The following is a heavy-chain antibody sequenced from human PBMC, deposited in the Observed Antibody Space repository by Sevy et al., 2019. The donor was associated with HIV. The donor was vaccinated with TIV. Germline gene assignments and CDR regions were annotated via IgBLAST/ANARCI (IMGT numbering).Heavy chain of an antibody. V-gene: IGHV4-38-2*02. J-gene: IGHJ5*02. CDR1: GYSISSGYY. D-gene: IGHD5-18*01. Sequence: SETLSLTCTVSGYSISSGYYWGWIRQPPGKGLEWIESIYHSGSTYYNPSLKSRVTISVDTSKNQFSLKLSSVTAADTAVYYCAREPPTTAMVESWFDPWGQGTLVTVSS. CDR3: AREPPTTAMVESWFDP. CDR2: IYHSGST.